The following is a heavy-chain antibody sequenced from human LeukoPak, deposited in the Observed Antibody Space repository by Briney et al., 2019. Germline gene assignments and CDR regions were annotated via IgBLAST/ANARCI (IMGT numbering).Heavy chain of an antibody. Sequence: TGGSLRLSCTLSGFRSSNYGLHWVRHAPDKGLEWVAFTRPDKDDKYYSDSVRGRFPISRDNPKNTLYLQTNSLRVEDTALYFCAKGVTEWRILGKWGQGTLVTVFS. D-gene: IGHD2-8*01. CDR2: TRPDKDDK. CDR1: GFRSSNYG. J-gene: IGHJ4*02. CDR3: AKGVTEWRILGK. V-gene: IGHV3-30*02.